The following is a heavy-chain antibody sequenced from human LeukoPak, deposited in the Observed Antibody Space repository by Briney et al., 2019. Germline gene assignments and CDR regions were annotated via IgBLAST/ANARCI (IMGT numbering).Heavy chain of an antibody. Sequence: SVKVSSKASGGTFSSYAISWVRQAPGQGVEWMGGIIPLFGTANYAQKFQRRVTITADESTSTAYMELSSLRSEDTAVYYCARDRYSSSRAFDYWGQGTLVTVSS. CDR2: IIPLFGTA. D-gene: IGHD6-6*01. J-gene: IGHJ4*02. CDR1: GGTFSSYA. V-gene: IGHV1-69*13. CDR3: ARDRYSSSRAFDY.